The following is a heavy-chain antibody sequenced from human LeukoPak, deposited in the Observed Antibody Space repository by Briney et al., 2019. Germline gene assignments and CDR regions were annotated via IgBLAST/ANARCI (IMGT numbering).Heavy chain of an antibody. CDR1: GFTLSSYS. CDR3: SGDYPRRLSDQWGYYYYMDV. V-gene: IGHV3-48*04. CDR2: ISSSSRTT. Sequence: GGSLRLSCAVSGFTLSSYSMNWVRQAPGKWLEWVSYISSSSRTTNYADSVKGRFTISRDNAKNSLYLQMNSLRAEDTAVYYCSGDYPRRLSDQWGYYYYMDVWGKGTTVTVSS. D-gene: IGHD1-26*01. J-gene: IGHJ6*03.